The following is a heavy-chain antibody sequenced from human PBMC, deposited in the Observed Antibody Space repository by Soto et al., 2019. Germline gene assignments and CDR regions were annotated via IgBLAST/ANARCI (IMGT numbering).Heavy chain of an antibody. D-gene: IGHD6-19*01. Sequence: EVQLVESGGGLVQPGRSLRLSCAASGFTFDDYAMHWVRQTPGKGLEWVSGISWNSGSLGYADSVKGRFTISRDNAKNSRYLKMNSLRAEDTALYYCENSRSYSSGPLSGLPAWGKGTTVTVSS. CDR3: ENSRSYSSGPLSGLPA. J-gene: IGHJ6*04. CDR2: ISWNSGSL. V-gene: IGHV3-9*01. CDR1: GFTFDDYA.